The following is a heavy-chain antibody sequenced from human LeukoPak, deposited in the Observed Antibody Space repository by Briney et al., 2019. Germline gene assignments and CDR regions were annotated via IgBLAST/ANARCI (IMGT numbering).Heavy chain of an antibody. Sequence: ASETLSLTCIVSGGSISSFYWSWIRQPPGKGLEWIGYIYYSGSTNYNPSLQSRVTISVDTSKNQFSLKLSSVTAADTAVYYCARGGRGEAANLDYWGQGTLVTVSS. D-gene: IGHD2-15*01. CDR2: IYYSGST. J-gene: IGHJ4*02. V-gene: IGHV4-59*01. CDR1: GGSISSFY. CDR3: ARGGRGEAANLDY.